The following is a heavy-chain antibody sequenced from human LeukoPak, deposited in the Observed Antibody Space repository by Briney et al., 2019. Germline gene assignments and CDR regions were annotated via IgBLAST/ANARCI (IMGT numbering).Heavy chain of an antibody. D-gene: IGHD6-13*01. V-gene: IGHV3-33*01. CDR3: AREGIAASWDY. J-gene: IGHJ4*02. CDR1: GFTFSSYG. CDR2: IWYDGSNK. Sequence: GGSLRLSCAASGFTFSSYGMHWVRQAPGKGLEWVAVIWYDGSNKYYADSVKGRFTISRDNSKNTLYLQMNSLRAEDTAVYYCAREGIAASWDYWGQGTLVTVSS.